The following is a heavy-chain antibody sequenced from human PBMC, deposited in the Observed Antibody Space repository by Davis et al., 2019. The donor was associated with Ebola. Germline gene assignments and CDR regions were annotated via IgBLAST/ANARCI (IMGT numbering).Heavy chain of an antibody. J-gene: IGHJ6*04. CDR2: ISAYNGNT. Sequence: AASVKVSCKASGYTFTSYYMHWVRQAPGQGLEWMGWISAYNGNTAYAQILQGRVTMNTDTSTVTAYMELSRLRSDDTAVYYCARGDNWNDFWYYYYGMDVWGKGTTVTVSS. CDR1: GYTFTSYY. CDR3: ARGDNWNDFWYYYYGMDV. V-gene: IGHV1-18*04. D-gene: IGHD1-20*01.